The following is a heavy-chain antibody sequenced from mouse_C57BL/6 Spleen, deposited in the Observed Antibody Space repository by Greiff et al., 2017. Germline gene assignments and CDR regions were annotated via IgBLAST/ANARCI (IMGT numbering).Heavy chain of an antibody. V-gene: IGHV1-81*01. CDR2: IYPRSGNT. J-gene: IGHJ4*01. CDR1: GYTFTSYG. Sequence: QVQLQQSGAELARPGASVKLSCKASGYTFTSYGLSWVKQRTGQGLEWIGEIYPRSGNTYYNEKFKGKATLTADKSSSTAYMELRSLTSEDSAVYFCARGGHYYAMDYWGQGTSVTVSS. D-gene: IGHD1-1*02. CDR3: ARGGHYYAMDY.